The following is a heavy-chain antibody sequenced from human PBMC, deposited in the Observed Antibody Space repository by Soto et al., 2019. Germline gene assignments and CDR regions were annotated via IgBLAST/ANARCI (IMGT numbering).Heavy chain of an antibody. D-gene: IGHD6-13*01. CDR3: AKEFGSTWIDH. Sequence: PGGSLRLSCAASGFTFRRNNMNWVRQAPGKGLEWVASISSSGDYLYYADSVKGRFIISRDNFQNSLFLQMNNLRADDTAVYYCAKEFGSTWIDHWGEGTLVTVSS. V-gene: IGHV3-21*01. CDR1: GFTFRRNN. J-gene: IGHJ4*02. CDR2: ISSSGDYL.